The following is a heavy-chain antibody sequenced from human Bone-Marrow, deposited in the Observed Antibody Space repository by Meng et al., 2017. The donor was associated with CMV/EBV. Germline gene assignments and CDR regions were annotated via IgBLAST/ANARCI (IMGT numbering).Heavy chain of an antibody. J-gene: IGHJ6*02. D-gene: IGHD6-6*01. CDR3: AKSVNIAARPAYYYGMDV. CDR2: ISGSGGST. CDR1: GFTFSSYA. V-gene: IGHV3-23*01. Sequence: GGSLRLSCAASGFTFSSYAMSWVRQAPGKGLEWVSAISGSGGSTYYADSVKGRFTISRDNSKNTLYLQMNSLRAEDTAVYYCAKSVNIAARPAYYYGMDVWVQGTTVTVSS.